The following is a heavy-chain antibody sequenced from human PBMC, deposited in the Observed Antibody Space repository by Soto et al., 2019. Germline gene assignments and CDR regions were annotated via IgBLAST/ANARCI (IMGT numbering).Heavy chain of an antibody. CDR3: AKTLRAAAGIGKLGYFDY. CDR2: ISGSGGST. Sequence: EVQLLESGGGLVQPGGSLRLSGAASGFTFSSYAMSWVRQAPGKGLEWVSAISGSGGSTYYADSVKGRFTISRDNSNSTLYLQMTSLRAEDTAVYYCAKTLRAAAGIGKLGYFDYSGQGTLVTVSS. D-gene: IGHD6-13*01. J-gene: IGHJ4*02. V-gene: IGHV3-23*01. CDR1: GFTFSSYA.